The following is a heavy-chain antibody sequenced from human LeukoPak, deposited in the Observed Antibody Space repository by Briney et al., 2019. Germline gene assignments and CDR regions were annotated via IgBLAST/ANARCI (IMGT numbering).Heavy chain of an antibody. CDR3: ARYDSSGYVDY. V-gene: IGHV1-69*04. Sequence: ASVKVSCKASGGTFSSYAISWVRQAPGQGLEWMGRIIPILGIANYAQKFQGRVTITADKSTSTAYMELSSLRSEDTAVYYCARYDSSGYVDYWGQGTLVTVSS. CDR2: IIPILGIA. J-gene: IGHJ4*02. D-gene: IGHD3-22*01. CDR1: GGTFSSYA.